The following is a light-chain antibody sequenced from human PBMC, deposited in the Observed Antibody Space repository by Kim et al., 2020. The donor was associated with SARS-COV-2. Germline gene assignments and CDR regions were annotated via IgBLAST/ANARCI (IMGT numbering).Light chain of an antibody. J-gene: IGLJ2*01. CDR2: RDT. CDR1: NIGSKN. Sequence: SYELTQPLSVSVALGQTASITCGGHNIGSKNVHWYQQKPGQAPVLVIYRDTKRPSGIPERFSGSNSGETATLIISRAQVGDETDYYCQVWDSGTVVFGGGTQLTVL. CDR3: QVWDSGTVV. V-gene: IGLV3-9*01.